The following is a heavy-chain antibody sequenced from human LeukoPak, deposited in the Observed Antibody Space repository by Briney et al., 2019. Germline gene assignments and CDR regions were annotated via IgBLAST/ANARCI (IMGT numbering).Heavy chain of an antibody. V-gene: IGHV3-53*01. J-gene: IGHJ4*02. D-gene: IGHD3-22*01. Sequence: GGSLRLSCAASGFTVSSNYMSWVRQAPGKGLEWVSVIYSGGSTCYAESVKGRFTISRDNSKNTLYLQMNSLRAEDTAVYYCARASPSGYDYWGQGTLVTVSS. CDR3: ARASPSGYDY. CDR1: GFTVSSNY. CDR2: IYSGGST.